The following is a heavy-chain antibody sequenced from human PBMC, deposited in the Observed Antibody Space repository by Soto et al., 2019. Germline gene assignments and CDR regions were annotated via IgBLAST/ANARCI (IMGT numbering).Heavy chain of an antibody. J-gene: IGHJ5*02. V-gene: IGHV3-21*01. Sequence: VQLVESGGGVVQPGRSLRLSCAASGFTFSSYAMHWVRQAPGKGLEWVSSISSSSSYIYYADSVKGRFTISRDNAKNSLYLQMNSLRAEDTAVYYCASAGPVTEGDPWGQGTLVTVSS. CDR2: ISSSSSYI. CDR3: ASAGPVTEGDP. CDR1: GFTFSSYA.